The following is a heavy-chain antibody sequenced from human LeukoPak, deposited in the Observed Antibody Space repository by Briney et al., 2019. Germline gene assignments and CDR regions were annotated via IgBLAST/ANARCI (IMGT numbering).Heavy chain of an antibody. J-gene: IGHJ4*02. CDR1: GFTFSSSA. CDR3: AKSGYNRFDY. Sequence: GGSLRLSCATSGFTFSSSAMSWVRQAPGKGLEWVSSISGSGSGGSTYYADSVKGRFTISRDNSKNTLYLQMNSLRAEDTAVYYCAKSGYNRFDYWGQGTLVTVSS. D-gene: IGHD5-24*01. CDR2: ISGSGSGGST. V-gene: IGHV3-23*01.